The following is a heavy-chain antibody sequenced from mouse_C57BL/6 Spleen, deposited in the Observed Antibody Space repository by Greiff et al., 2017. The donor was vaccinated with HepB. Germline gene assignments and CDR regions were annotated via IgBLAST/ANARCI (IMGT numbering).Heavy chain of an antibody. V-gene: IGHV1-50*01. J-gene: IGHJ4*01. CDR3: ARWGLRYAMDY. D-gene: IGHD2-2*01. CDR2: IDPSDSYT. CDR1: GYTFTSYW. Sequence: QVQLQQPGAELVKPGASVKLSCKASGYTFTSYWMQWVKQRPGQGLEWIGEIDPSDSYTNYNQKFKGKATLTVDTSSSTAYMQLSSLTSADAAVYYCARWGLRYAMDYWGQGTSVTVSS.